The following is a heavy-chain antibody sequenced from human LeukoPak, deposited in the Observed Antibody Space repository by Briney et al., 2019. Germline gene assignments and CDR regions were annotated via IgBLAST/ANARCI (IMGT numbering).Heavy chain of an antibody. Sequence: PGGSWGLSGAAPGFIFSTYGMDWVRKAPGKGRNWLALIWNAGTNTDYADSVKGRFTISRDNSKNTLYLQMNSLRAKDTAVYYCAGDTPPGGDYYFDYWGQGTLVIVSS. D-gene: IGHD3-16*01. CDR3: AGDTPPGGDYYFDY. CDR1: GFIFSTYG. CDR2: IWNAGTNT. J-gene: IGHJ4*02. V-gene: IGHV3-33*01.